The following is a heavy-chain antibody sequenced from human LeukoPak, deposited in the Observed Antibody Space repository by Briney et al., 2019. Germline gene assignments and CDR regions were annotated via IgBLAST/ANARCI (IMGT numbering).Heavy chain of an antibody. Sequence: ASVKVSCKASGYTFTSYAMHWVRQAPGQRLEWMGWINAGNGNTKYSQKFQGRVTITRDTSASTAYLELSSLRSEDTAVYYCTVYGSGSGSDYWGQGTLVTVSS. V-gene: IGHV1-3*01. CDR2: INAGNGNT. J-gene: IGHJ4*02. D-gene: IGHD3-10*01. CDR3: TVYGSGSGSDY. CDR1: GYTFTSYA.